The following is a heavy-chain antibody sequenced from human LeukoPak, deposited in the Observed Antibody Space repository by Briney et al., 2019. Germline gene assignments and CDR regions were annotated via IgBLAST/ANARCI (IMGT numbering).Heavy chain of an antibody. D-gene: IGHD4-17*01. CDR3: AKVFRANGDYHAFDV. CDR2: INSDGSST. V-gene: IGHV3-74*01. J-gene: IGHJ3*01. Sequence: PGGSLRLSCAASGFTFSSYWMHWVRQAPGKGLVWVSRINSDGSSTIYADSVKGRFTISRDNAKNTLYLQMNSLRAEDTAVYYCAKVFRANGDYHAFDVWGQGTMVTVSS. CDR1: GFTFSSYW.